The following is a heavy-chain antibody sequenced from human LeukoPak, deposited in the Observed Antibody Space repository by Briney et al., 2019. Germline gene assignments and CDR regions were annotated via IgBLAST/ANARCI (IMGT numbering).Heavy chain of an antibody. J-gene: IGHJ4*02. CDR2: IHHSGST. Sequence: SETLSLTCTVSGYSIISGYYWGWIRQPPGKGLEWIGSIHHSGSTYYNPSLKSRVTISVDTSKNLFSLKLNSVTAADTAVYYCARRIYCSGGSCYSQYYFDYWGQGTLVTVSS. V-gene: IGHV4-38-2*02. CDR3: ARRIYCSGGSCYSQYYFDY. CDR1: GYSIISGYY. D-gene: IGHD2-15*01.